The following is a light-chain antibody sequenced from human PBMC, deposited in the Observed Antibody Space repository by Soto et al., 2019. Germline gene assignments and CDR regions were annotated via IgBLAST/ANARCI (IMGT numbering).Light chain of an antibody. CDR3: VLYMGGGTYV. CDR2: GTN. CDR1: SGSVSTGHF. V-gene: IGLV8-61*01. J-gene: IGLJ1*01. Sequence: QTVVTQEPSFSVSPGGTVTLTCGLSSGSVSTGHFPSWYQQTPGQAPRTLIYGTNSRSSGVPDRFSGSSLGTKAALAITGGQADDESDYYCVLYMGGGTYVFGAGTKLTVL.